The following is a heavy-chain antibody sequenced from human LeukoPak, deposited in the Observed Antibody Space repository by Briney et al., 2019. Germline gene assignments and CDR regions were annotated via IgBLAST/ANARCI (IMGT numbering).Heavy chain of an antibody. Sequence: PSQTMSLTCTVSGGSISSGSYYGSWIRQPGGKGLEWIGRIYTSGSTNYNPSLKSRVTISVDTSKNQFSLKVSSVTAADTAVYYCARASGWYFFDPWGQGTLVTVSS. CDR2: IYTSGST. J-gene: IGHJ5*02. CDR3: ARASGWYFFDP. D-gene: IGHD6-19*01. V-gene: IGHV4-61*02. CDR1: GGSISSGSYY.